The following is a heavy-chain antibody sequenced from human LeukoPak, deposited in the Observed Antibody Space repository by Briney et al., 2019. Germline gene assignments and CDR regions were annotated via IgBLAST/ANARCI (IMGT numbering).Heavy chain of an antibody. CDR1: GFTFSSYW. J-gene: IGHJ4*02. CDR2: IKKDGSEK. CDR3: ARDLSGVTGYTYGRGIDY. Sequence: GGSLRLSCAASGFTFSSYWMSWVRQAPGKGLEWVANIKKDGSEKYYVDSVKGRFTISRDNAKTSLYLQMNSLRAEDTAVYYCARDLSGVTGYTYGRGIDYWGQGTLVAVSS. V-gene: IGHV3-7*01. D-gene: IGHD5-18*01.